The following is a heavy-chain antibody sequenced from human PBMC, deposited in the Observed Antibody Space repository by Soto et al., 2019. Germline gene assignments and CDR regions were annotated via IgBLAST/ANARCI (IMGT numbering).Heavy chain of an antibody. CDR1: GFTFSSYG. CDR2: ISYDGSNK. D-gene: IGHD5-18*01. V-gene: IGHV3-30*18. Sequence: QVQLVESGGGVVQPGRSLRLSCAASGFTFSSYGMHWVRQAPGKGLEWVAVISYDGSNKYYADSVKGRFTISRDNSKNTLYLQMNSLRAEDTAVYYCAKDGMGPFSMVTGFDHWGQGTLVTVSS. CDR3: AKDGMGPFSMVTGFDH. J-gene: IGHJ4*02.